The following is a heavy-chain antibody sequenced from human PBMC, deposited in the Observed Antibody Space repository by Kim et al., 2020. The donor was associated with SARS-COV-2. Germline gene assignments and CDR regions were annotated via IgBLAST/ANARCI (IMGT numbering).Heavy chain of an antibody. J-gene: IGHJ4*02. CDR2: T. CDR3: ANPRQPDY. V-gene: IGHV3-23*01. D-gene: IGHD6-13*01. Sequence: THYADSVKGQFTVSRDNSKNTLYVQMGSLRAEDTAIYYCANPRQPDYWGQGTLVTVSS.